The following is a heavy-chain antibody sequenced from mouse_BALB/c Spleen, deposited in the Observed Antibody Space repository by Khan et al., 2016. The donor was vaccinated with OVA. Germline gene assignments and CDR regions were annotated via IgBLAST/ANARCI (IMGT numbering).Heavy chain of an antibody. CDR1: GYTFTNYG. CDR3: AKRPYYSYVMVY. D-gene: IGHD2-10*01. V-gene: IGHV9-3-1*01. CDR2: INTYTGEP. Sequence: QIQLVQSGPELKKPGETVKISCKASGYTFTNYGLNWVKQAPGKGLKWMGWINTYTGEPTYADDFKGRFAFSLATSASNVYLQINNLKNEDTATYFCAKRPYYSYVMVYWGQGTSVTVSS. J-gene: IGHJ4*01.